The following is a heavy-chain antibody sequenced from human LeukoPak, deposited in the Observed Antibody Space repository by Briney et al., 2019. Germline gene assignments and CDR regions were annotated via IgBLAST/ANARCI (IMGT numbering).Heavy chain of an antibody. D-gene: IGHD2-8*01. CDR3: ARVCYCTNGVCPPYFDY. CDR2: IYYSGST. J-gene: IGHJ4*02. V-gene: IGHV4-59*01. CDR1: GGSISSYY. Sequence: SETLSLTCTVSGGSISSYYWSWIRQPPGKGLEWIGYIYYSGSTNYNPSLKSRVTISVDTSKNQFSLKLSSVTAADTAVYYCARVCYCTNGVCPPYFDYWGQGTLVTVSS.